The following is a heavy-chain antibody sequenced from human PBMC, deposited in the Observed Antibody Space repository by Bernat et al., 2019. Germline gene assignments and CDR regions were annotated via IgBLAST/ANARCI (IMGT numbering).Heavy chain of an antibody. J-gene: IGHJ6*02. CDR2: IWYDGSNK. CDR1: GFTFSSYG. CDR3: AREGHYLLYYYYGMDV. D-gene: IGHD3-16*01. V-gene: IGHV3-33*01. Sequence: QVQLVESGGGVVQPGRSLRLSCAASGFTFSSYGMHWVRQAPGKGLEWVAVIWYDGSNKYYADSVKGRSTISRDNSKNTLYLQMNSLRAEDTAVYYCAREGHYLLYYYYGMDVWGQGTTVTVSS.